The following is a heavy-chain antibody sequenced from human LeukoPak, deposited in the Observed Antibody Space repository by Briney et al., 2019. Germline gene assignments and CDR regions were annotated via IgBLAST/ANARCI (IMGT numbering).Heavy chain of an antibody. V-gene: IGHV3-21*01. CDR3: ARVFKFYYFDY. Sequence: GGSLRLSCAASGFTFSNYNMNWVRQAPGKGLEWVSSITSSSTYIYYADSVKGRFTISRDNAENSLYLQMNSLRAEDTAVYYCARVFKFYYFDYWGQGTLVTVSS. J-gene: IGHJ4*02. CDR1: GFTFSNYN. CDR2: ITSSSTYI. D-gene: IGHD3-3*01.